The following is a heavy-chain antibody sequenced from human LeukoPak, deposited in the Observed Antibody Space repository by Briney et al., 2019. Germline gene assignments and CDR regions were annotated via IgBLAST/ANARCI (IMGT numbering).Heavy chain of an antibody. J-gene: IGHJ4*02. CDR1: GGSISGNY. CDR2: VYKSGRT. V-gene: IGHV4-59*01. D-gene: IGHD2-21*02. CDR3: AKDGVGGVTAIGGYFDY. Sequence: PSETLSLTCTVSGGSISGNYWSWIRQPPGKGLEWIGYVYKSGRTNYNPSLKSRATISGDTSTNQFSLNLSSVTAADTAVYYCAKDGVGGVTAIGGYFDYWGQGTLVTVSS.